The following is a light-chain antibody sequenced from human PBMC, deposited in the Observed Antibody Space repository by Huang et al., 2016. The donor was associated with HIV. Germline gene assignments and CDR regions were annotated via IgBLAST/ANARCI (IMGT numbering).Light chain of an antibody. J-gene: IGKJ2*01. Sequence: EIVLTQSPGTLSLSPGERATLSCRASQNIRTNYLAWYQQKPGQAPSLLIFGAFNRASGTPDRVSGGESGTDFTLAIGGLEPEDFATYYCQQYGDSPRTFGQGTKLEIK. CDR3: QQYGDSPRT. V-gene: IGKV3-20*01. CDR2: GAF. CDR1: QNIRTNY.